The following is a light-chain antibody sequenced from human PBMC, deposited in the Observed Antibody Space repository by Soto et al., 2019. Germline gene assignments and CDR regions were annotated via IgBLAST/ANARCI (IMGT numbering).Light chain of an antibody. CDR2: DVS. J-gene: IGLJ1*01. V-gene: IGLV2-14*01. CDR1: NSDVGGYNY. Sequence: QSALTQPASVSGSPGQSITISCTGTNSDVGGYNYVSWYQQHPGKAPKLMIYDVSNRPSGVSNRFSGSKSGNTASLTISGLQAEDEADYYCNSYTSSSTCVFGTGTKVTVL. CDR3: NSYTSSSTCV.